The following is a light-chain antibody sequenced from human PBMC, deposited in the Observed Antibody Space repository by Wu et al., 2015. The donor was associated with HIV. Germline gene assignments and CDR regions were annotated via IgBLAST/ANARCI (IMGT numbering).Light chain of an antibody. CDR1: QSVSSSY. CDR3: QQYSNFPST. J-gene: IGKJ1*01. CDR2: GAS. V-gene: IGKV3-20*01. Sequence: EIVLTQSPGTLSLSPGEGATLSCRASQSVSSSYLAWYQHKPGQSPRLLMYGASTRATGIPDRFSGSGFGTDFTLTISRLEPEDFAVYFCQQYSNFPSTFGQGTKVEVK.